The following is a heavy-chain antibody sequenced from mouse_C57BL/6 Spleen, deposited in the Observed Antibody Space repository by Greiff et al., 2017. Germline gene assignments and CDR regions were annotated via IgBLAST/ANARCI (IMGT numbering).Heavy chain of an antibody. CDR1: GYTFTSYW. CDR2: IDPSDSET. Sequence: VQLQQPGAELVRPGSSVKLSCKASGYTFTSYWMHWVKQRPIQGLEWIGNIDPSDSETHYNQKFKDKATLTVDKSSSTAYIQLSSLTSEDSAVYYCARELTGTYFDYWGQGTTLTVSS. J-gene: IGHJ2*01. D-gene: IGHD4-1*01. V-gene: IGHV1-52*01. CDR3: ARELTGTYFDY.